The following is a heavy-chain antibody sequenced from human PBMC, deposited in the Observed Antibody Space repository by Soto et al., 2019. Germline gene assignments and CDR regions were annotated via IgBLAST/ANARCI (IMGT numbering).Heavy chain of an antibody. CDR3: ARDWGTPGRGSAVGYYYHYGMDV. V-gene: IGHV3-7*05. CDR2: IKDDGSEK. J-gene: IGHJ6*02. D-gene: IGHD6-19*01. CDR1: EFTFNTYW. Sequence: EVQLVESGGGLVQPGGSLRLSCVASEFTFNTYWMNWVRQAPGRGLEWVANIKDDGSEKNYVESVKGRFTISRDNAKNSLYLQMHSLRGEDTAVYFCARDWGTPGRGSAVGYYYHYGMDVWGQGTTVTVSS.